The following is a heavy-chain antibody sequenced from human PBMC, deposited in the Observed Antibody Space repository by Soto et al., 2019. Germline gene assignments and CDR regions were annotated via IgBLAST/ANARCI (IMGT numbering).Heavy chain of an antibody. J-gene: IGHJ5*02. Sequence: EVQLVESGGGVVRPGGSLRLSCAASGFTFDDYGMSWVRQAPGKGLEWVSGINWNGGSTGYADSVKGRFTISRDNAKNSLDLQMNSLRAEDTAVYHCALVGGCSGGSCYTGWFDPWGEGTLVTVSS. CDR3: ALVGGCSGGSCYTGWFDP. CDR1: GFTFDDYG. D-gene: IGHD2-15*01. V-gene: IGHV3-20*01. CDR2: INWNGGST.